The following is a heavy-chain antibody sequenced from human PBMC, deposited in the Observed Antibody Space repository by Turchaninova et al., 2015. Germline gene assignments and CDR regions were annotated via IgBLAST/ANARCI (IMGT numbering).Heavy chain of an antibody. Sequence: QVQLVQSGAEVEHPGPEVKVSWQASGHTLTADYRHWVRQAPGQGLEWMGRINWPSGGTNYAQKFQGTVTMTRDTSISTAYMELRRLRSDDTAVYYCAREVPSSSWSYFDYWGQGTLVTVSS. J-gene: IGHJ4*02. CDR2: INWPSGGT. V-gene: IGHV1-2*06. D-gene: IGHD6-13*01. CDR3: AREVPSSSWSYFDY. CDR1: GHTLTADY.